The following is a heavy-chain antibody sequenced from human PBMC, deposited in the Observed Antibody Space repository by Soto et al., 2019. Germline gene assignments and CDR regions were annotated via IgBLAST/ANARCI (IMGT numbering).Heavy chain of an antibody. D-gene: IGHD1-20*01. CDR1: GGTFSSYA. V-gene: IGHV1-69*13. CDR3: ARARITGTYYYYYYGMDV. Sequence: SVKVTCKSSGGTFSSYAISWVRQAPGQGLEWMGGIIPIFGTANYAQKFQGRVTITADESTSTAYMELSSLRSEDTAVYYCARARITGTYYYYYYGMDVWGQGTTVTVSS. CDR2: IIPIFGTA. J-gene: IGHJ6*02.